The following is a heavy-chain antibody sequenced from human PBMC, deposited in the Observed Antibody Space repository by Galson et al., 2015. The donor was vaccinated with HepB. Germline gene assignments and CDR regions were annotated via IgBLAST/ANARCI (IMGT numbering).Heavy chain of an antibody. CDR3: ASRYCSSTSCYPYYYYYGMDV. V-gene: IGHV1-69*13. D-gene: IGHD2-2*01. Sequence: SVKVSCKASGFTFSSYAISWVRQAPGQGLEWMGGIIPIFGKANYAQKFQGRVTITADESTSTAYMELSSLRAEDTAVYYCASRYCSSTSCYPYYYYYGMDVWGQGTTVTVSS. J-gene: IGHJ6*02. CDR2: IIPIFGKA. CDR1: GFTFSSYA.